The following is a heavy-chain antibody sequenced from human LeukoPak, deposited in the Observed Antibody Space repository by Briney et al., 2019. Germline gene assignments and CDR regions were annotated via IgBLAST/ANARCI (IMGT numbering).Heavy chain of an antibody. V-gene: IGHV4-34*01. CDR1: GGSFSGYY. CDR3: ARGTTIDYYFDY. Sequence: SETLSLTCAVYGGSFSGYYWSWIRQPPGKGLEWIGEINHSGSTNYNPSLKSRVTISVDTSKNQFSLKLSSVTAADTAVYYCARGTTIDYYFDYWGQGTLVTVSS. CDR2: INHSGST. J-gene: IGHJ4*02. D-gene: IGHD1-1*01.